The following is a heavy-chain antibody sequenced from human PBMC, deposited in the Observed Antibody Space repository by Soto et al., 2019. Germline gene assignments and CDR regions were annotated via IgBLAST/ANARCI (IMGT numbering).Heavy chain of an antibody. CDR2: VSYTGTA. V-gene: IGHV4-31*03. CDR1: GESITSLGYY. Sequence: QVHLQESGPGLVKPSQTLSLACSVSGESITSLGYYWTWVRQPPGKGLEWIGFVSYTGTAFYNAALRSRVTISRHTSQNPLFLAVKSVTVADTAMYFCTRGDYGGQGVLVTVSS. CDR3: TRGDY. J-gene: IGHJ4*02.